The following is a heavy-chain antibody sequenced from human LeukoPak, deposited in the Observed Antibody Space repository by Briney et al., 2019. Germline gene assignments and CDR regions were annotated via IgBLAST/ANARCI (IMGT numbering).Heavy chain of an antibody. CDR1: GDSISSSNHF. V-gene: IGHV4-39*01. CDR2: IHYGGTT. J-gene: IGHJ5*02. CDR3: ARHRQYSDWFDP. Sequence: PETLSLTCTVSGDSISSSNHFWGWIRQPPGKGLECIGIIHYGGTTYYNPSLKSRVTLSVDTSKNQFSLKLSSVTAADTAVYYCARHRQYSDWFDPWGQGSLVTVSS. D-gene: IGHD2-21*01.